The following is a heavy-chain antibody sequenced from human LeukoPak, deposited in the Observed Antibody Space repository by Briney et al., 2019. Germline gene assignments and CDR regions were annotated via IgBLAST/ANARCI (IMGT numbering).Heavy chain of an antibody. V-gene: IGHV4-34*01. CDR1: GGSFSGYY. CDR3: ARVASGSTNWFDP. CDR2: INHSGST. J-gene: IGHJ5*02. Sequence: SETLSLTCAVYGGSFSGYYWSWIRQPPGKGLEWIGEINHSGSTNYNPSLKSPVTISVDTSKNQFSLKLCSVTAADTAVYYCARVASGSTNWFDPWGQGTLVTVSS. D-gene: IGHD2-2*01.